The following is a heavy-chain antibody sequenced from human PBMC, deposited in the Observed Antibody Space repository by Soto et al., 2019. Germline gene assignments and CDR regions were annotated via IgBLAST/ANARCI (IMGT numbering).Heavy chain of an antibody. J-gene: IGHJ5*02. CDR2: ISSSSSYI. Sequence: EVQLVESGGGLVKPGGSLRLSCAASGFTFSSYSMNWVRQAPGKGLEWVSSISSSSSYIYYADSVKGRFTISRDNAKKSLYLQMNSLRAEDTAVYYCATESQDIVVVAKGWFDPWGQGTLVTVSS. CDR1: GFTFSSYS. V-gene: IGHV3-21*01. CDR3: ATESQDIVVVAKGWFDP. D-gene: IGHD2-15*01.